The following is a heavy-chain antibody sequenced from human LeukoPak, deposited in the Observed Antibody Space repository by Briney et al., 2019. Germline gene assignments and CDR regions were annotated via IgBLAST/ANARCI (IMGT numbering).Heavy chain of an antibody. D-gene: IGHD1-26*01. Sequence: SETLSLTCTVSGGSISSYSWTWIRQPPGKGLEYIGYIYYTGSTNYNPSLKSRVTISVDTSKNQFSLKLSSVTAADTAVYYCARVWEDAFDIWGQGTVVTVSS. J-gene: IGHJ3*02. V-gene: IGHV4-59*01. CDR1: GGSISSYS. CDR3: ARVWEDAFDI. CDR2: IYYTGST.